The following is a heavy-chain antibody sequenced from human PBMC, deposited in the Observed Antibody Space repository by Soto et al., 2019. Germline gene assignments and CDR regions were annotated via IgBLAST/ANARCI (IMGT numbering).Heavy chain of an antibody. Sequence: SGTLSLTCTVSGGSISSGGYYWSWIRQHPGKGLEWIGYIYYSGSTYYNPSLKSRVTISVDTSKNQFSLTLSSVTAADTAVYYCAREGMVAVTADTKYYYYDGMDVWGQGTTGTV. CDR3: AREGMVAVTADTKYYYYDGMDV. CDR1: GGSISSGGYY. CDR2: IYYSGST. J-gene: IGHJ6*02. V-gene: IGHV4-31*03. D-gene: IGHD2-2*01.